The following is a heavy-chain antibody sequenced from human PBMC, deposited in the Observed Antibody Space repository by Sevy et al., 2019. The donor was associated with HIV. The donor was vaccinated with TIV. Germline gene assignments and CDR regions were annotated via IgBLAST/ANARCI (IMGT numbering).Heavy chain of an antibody. D-gene: IGHD3-10*01. CDR3: ARMFRSYGMDV. CDR2: ISYDGSEK. V-gene: IGHV3-30*03. CDR1: EFTFNSYG. J-gene: IGHJ6*02. Sequence: GGSLRLSCEASEFTFNSYGMHWVRQAPGKGLEWVAVISYDGSEKYYADSVKGRFTISRDRSKNTLYVQMNSLRAEDTAVYFCARMFRSYGMDVWGQGTTVTVSS.